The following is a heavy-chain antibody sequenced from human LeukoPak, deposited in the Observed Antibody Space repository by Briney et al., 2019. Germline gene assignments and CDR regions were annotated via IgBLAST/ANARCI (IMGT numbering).Heavy chain of an antibody. CDR1: GFTFSSYS. Sequence: GGSLRLSCAASGFTFSSYSMSWVRQAPGKGLEWVSAISSSGGNTYYADSVKGRFTISRDNSKNTLYLQMNSLRADDTAVYYCAKGGSSSSLFDYWGQGTLVTVSS. D-gene: IGHD6-6*01. CDR2: ISSSGGNT. V-gene: IGHV3-23*01. CDR3: AKGGSSSSLFDY. J-gene: IGHJ4*02.